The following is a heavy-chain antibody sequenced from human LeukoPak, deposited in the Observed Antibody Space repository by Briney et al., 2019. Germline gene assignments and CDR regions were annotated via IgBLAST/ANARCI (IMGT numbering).Heavy chain of an antibody. V-gene: IGHV1-18*01. CDR3: ARETYSNILTGTDY. J-gene: IGHJ4*02. Sequence: GASVHVSCQASGYTFTTHGLSWVRQAPAQGIEWLGWISTHDDNIKYAQSLQGRLTLTIDTSTSTAYMELRSLTSDDTAVYYCARETYSNILTGTDYWGPGTLVTVSS. CDR2: ISTHDDNI. CDR1: GYTFTTHG. D-gene: IGHD3-9*01.